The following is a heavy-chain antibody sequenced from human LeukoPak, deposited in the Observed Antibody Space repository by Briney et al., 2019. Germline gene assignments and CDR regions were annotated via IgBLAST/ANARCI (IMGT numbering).Heavy chain of an antibody. CDR3: AKDIAQGYTFGSIEQDY. Sequence: PGGSLRLSCAVSGLTFSRYAMSWVRQAPGKGLEWVSAISECGSGTYYADSVKGRFTISRDNSKDTLSLQMNSLRAEDTAVYYCAKDIAQGYTFGSIEQDYWGQGTLVTVSS. D-gene: IGHD5-18*01. CDR1: GLTFSRYA. J-gene: IGHJ4*02. CDR2: ISECGSGT. V-gene: IGHV3-23*01.